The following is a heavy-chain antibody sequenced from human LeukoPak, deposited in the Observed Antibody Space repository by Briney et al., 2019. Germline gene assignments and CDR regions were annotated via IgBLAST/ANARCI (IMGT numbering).Heavy chain of an antibody. CDR3: AKEATEAAGYFDS. CDR2: AQTSGTA. J-gene: IGHJ4*02. D-gene: IGHD6-25*01. V-gene: IGHV4-61*09. Sequence: PSQTLSLTCTVSGGSIITGRYYWTWIRQSADKGLEWIGHAQTSGTATYNPALQSRVTISLDMSKNQFSLSLKSVTVADTAVYYCAKEATEAAGYFDSWGQGTLVTVSS. CDR1: GGSIITGRYY.